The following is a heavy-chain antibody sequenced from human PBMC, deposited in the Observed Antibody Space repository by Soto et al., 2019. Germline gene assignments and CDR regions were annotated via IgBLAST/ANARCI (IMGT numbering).Heavy chain of an antibody. Sequence: QVQLVESGGGVVQPGRSLRLSCAAYGFTFSSYAMHWVRQAPGKGLEWVGLISYDGSNEYYADSVKGRFTISRDNSKNTVYLQLNSLRDEDTAVYYCAREGFGAYDFRRVPQTDYCGQGTLVTVSS. V-gene: IGHV3-30-3*01. CDR1: GFTFSSYA. D-gene: IGHD5-12*01. J-gene: IGHJ4*02. CDR3: AREGFGAYDFRRVPQTDY. CDR2: ISYDGSNE.